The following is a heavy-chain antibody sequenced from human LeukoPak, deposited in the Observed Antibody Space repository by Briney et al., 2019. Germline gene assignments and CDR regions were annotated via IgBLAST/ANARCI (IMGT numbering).Heavy chain of an antibody. CDR3: AREDPQTRVPEGMDV. CDR2: VYYSGTT. D-gene: IGHD4/OR15-4a*01. CDR1: GGSISYYY. Sequence: PSETLSLTCTVSGGSISYYYWSWIRQSPGKGLEWIGYVYYSGTTNYNPSLKSRVTIPVDTSKNQFSLQLRSVTAADTAVYYCAREDPQTRVPEGMDVWGQGTTVTVSS. J-gene: IGHJ6*02. V-gene: IGHV4-59*01.